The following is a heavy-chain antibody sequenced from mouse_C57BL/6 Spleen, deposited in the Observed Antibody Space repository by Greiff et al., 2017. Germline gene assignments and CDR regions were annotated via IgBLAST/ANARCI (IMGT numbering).Heavy chain of an antibody. CDR3: ARGEAYPWFAY. Sequence: QVQLQQSGAELVKPGASVKLSCKASGYTFTSYWMQWVKQRPGQGLEWIGEIDPSDSYTNYNQKFKGKATLTVDTSSSTAYMQLSSLTSEDSAVYYCARGEAYPWFAYWGQGTLVTVSA. J-gene: IGHJ3*01. CDR2: IDPSDSYT. CDR1: GYTFTSYW. V-gene: IGHV1-50*01.